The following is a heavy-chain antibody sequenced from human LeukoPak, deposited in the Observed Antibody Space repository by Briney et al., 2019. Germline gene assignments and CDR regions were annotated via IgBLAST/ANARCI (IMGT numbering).Heavy chain of an antibody. D-gene: IGHD6-13*01. CDR1: GYTFTSYG. V-gene: IGHV1-18*01. CDR2: ISAYNGNT. Sequence: ASVKVSCKASGYTFTSYGISWVRQAPGQGLEWMGWISAYNGNTNYARKLQGRVTMTTDTSTSTAYMELRSLRSDDTAVYYCARHIAAAGINTWFDPWGQGTLVTVSS. J-gene: IGHJ5*02. CDR3: ARHIAAAGINTWFDP.